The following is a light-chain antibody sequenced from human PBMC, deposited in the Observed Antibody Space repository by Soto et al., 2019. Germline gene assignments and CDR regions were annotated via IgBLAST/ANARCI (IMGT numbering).Light chain of an antibody. CDR1: QSIGSR. V-gene: IGKV1-5*01. CDR3: QQYASYNT. CDR2: DAF. Sequence: DIQMTQSPSTLSAFVGDRVTITCRASQSIGSRLAWYQQKPGKAPNLVIFDAFALESGVPSRFSGSGSGTEFSLTISSLQPDDFATYYCQQYASYNTFGQGTKLEI. J-gene: IGKJ2*01.